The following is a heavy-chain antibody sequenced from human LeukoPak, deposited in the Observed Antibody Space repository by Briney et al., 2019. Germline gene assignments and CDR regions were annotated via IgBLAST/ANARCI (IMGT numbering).Heavy chain of an antibody. V-gene: IGHV3-48*01. CDR3: AKGEYSASWYSY. CDR1: GFTFSSYS. J-gene: IGHJ4*02. CDR2: ITSSSSTI. Sequence: GGSLRLSCAASGFTFSSYSMNWVRQAPGKGLEWVSYITSSSSTIYYADSVKGRFTISRDNARNSLYLQMSSLRAEDTAVYYCAKGEYSASWYSYWGQGTLVTVSS. D-gene: IGHD6-13*01.